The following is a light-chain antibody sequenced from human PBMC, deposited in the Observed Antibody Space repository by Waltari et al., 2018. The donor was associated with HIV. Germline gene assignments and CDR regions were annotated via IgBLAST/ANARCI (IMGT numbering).Light chain of an antibody. J-gene: IGLJ3*02. CDR1: SIGSKN. V-gene: IGLV3-9*01. CDR2: RDR. Sequence: SYELTQALSVSVALGQTARITCGGTSIGSKNVHWYQQKPGQAPALVIFRDRNRPSGIPERFSGSNSGNTATLTISRAQAGDEADYYCQVWDRNTAVFGGGTKLTVL. CDR3: QVWDRNTAV.